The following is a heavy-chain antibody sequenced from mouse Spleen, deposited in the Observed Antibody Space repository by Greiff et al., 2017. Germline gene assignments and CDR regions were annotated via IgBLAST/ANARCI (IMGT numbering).Heavy chain of an antibody. J-gene: IGHJ2*01. V-gene: IGHV3-6*01. CDR1: GYSITSGYY. D-gene: IGHD1-1*01. CDR2: ISYDGSN. Sequence: EVHLVESGPGLVKPSQSLSLTCSVTGYSITSGYYWNWIRQFPGNKLEWMGYISYDGSNNYNPSLKNRISITRDTSKNQFFLKLNSVTTEDTATYYCARLYYYGSSPADYWGQGTTLTVSS. CDR3: ARLYYYGSSPADY.